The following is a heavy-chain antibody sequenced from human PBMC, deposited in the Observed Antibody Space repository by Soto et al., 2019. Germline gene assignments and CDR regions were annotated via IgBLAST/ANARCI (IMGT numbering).Heavy chain of an antibody. D-gene: IGHD3-16*01. V-gene: IGHV3-30*01. Sequence: QVQLVESGGGVVQPGRSLRLSCAASGFTFSSYAMHWVRQAPGEGLEWVAVISYDGSNKYYADSVKGRFTVSRDNSKNMFFLQMNSLRAEDTDPAVYFCSRGAYFKISRCDRYGMDVWGQGTTVSVSS. CDR2: ISYDGSNK. CDR3: SRGAYFKISRCDRYGMDV. J-gene: IGHJ6*02. CDR1: GFTFSSYA.